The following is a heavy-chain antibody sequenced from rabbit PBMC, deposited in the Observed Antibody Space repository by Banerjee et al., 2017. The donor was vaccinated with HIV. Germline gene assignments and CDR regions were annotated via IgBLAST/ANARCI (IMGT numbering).Heavy chain of an antibody. V-gene: IGHV1S45*01. J-gene: IGHJ6*01. CDR1: GIDFSSGYD. CDR3: ARGGWLGWGL. Sequence: QQQLGESGGGLVKPEGSLTLSCKASGIDFSSGYDMCWVRQAPGKGLEWIGCIYNGDGSTYYASWAKGRFTISKTSATTVTLQMTSRTAADTAPYFCARGGWLGWGLWGPGTLVTVS. CDR2: IYNGDGST. D-gene: IGHD4-1*01.